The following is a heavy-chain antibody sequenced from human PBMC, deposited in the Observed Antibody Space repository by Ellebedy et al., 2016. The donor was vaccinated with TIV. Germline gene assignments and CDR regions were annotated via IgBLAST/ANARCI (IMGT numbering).Heavy chain of an antibody. J-gene: IGHJ4*02. CDR1: GFTFSTYA. Sequence: GESLKISXAASGFTFSTYAMHWVRQAPGKGLEWVAVISYDGSNKYYADSVKGRFTISRDNSRNTLYLQMNSLRDEDTAVYYCARDGVPAALYCFDYWGQGTLVTVSS. CDR3: ARDGVPAALYCFDY. V-gene: IGHV3-30-3*01. D-gene: IGHD2-2*01. CDR2: ISYDGSNK.